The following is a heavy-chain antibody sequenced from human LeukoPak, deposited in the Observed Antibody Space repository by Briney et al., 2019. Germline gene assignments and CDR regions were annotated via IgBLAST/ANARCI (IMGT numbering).Heavy chain of an antibody. CDR3: ARGIAAATEIDY. V-gene: IGHV4-59*01. D-gene: IGHD6-13*01. J-gene: IGHJ4*02. CDR2: IYYSGST. CDR1: GGSTSSYY. Sequence: PSETLSLTCTVSGGSTSSYYWSWIRQPPGKGLEWIGYIYYSGSTNYNPSLKSRVTISVDTSKNQFSLKLSSVTAADTAVYYCARGIAAATEIDYWGQGTLVTVSS.